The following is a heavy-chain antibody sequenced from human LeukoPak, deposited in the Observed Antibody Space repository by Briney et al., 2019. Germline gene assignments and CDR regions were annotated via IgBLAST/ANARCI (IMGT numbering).Heavy chain of an antibody. Sequence: SETLSLTCTVSGGSISSSSYYWGWIRQPPGKGLEWIGSIYYSGSTYYNPSLKSRVTISVDTSKNQFSLKLSSVTAADPAVYYCARARSITIFGVVIPYYFDYWGQGTLVTVSS. J-gene: IGHJ4*02. CDR1: GGSISSSSYY. CDR3: ARARSITIFGVVIPYYFDY. D-gene: IGHD3-3*01. CDR2: IYYSGST. V-gene: IGHV4-39*07.